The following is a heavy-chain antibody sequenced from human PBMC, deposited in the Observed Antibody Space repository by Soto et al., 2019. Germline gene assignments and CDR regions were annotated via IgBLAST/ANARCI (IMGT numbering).Heavy chain of an antibody. CDR1: GFTVDDYA. D-gene: IGHD3-16*01. J-gene: IGHJ4*02. CDR3: AKDMKWGWMITIHYFDS. Sequence: GGSLRLSCVASGFTVDDYAMHWVRQAPGKGLEWVSGISANGDNVDYADSVKGRFTVSRDNAKNSLFLQMNSLRPEDTALYYCAKDMKWGWMITIHYFDSWCLGT. V-gene: IGHV3-9*01. CDR2: ISANGDNV.